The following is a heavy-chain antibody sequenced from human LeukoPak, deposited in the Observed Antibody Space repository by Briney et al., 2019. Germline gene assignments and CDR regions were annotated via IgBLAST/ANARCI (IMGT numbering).Heavy chain of an antibody. D-gene: IGHD5/OR15-5a*01. CDR3: ARDHVYGGADY. J-gene: IGHJ4*02. Sequence: GGSLRLSCAASGFTFHNYAIHWVRQASGKGLEWVSLTSGDGITTYFADSVKGRFTISRDNSKSSLSLQMNSLRTEDTALYYCARDHVYGGADYWGQGTLVTVSS. CDR2: TSGDGITT. CDR1: GFTFHNYA. V-gene: IGHV3-43*02.